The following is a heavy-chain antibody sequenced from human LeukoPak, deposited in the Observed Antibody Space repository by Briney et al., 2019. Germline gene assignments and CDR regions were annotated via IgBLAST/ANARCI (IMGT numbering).Heavy chain of an antibody. CDR2: IDWDGDK. J-gene: IGHJ4*02. CDR1: GFSLSTSGMR. CDR3: ARELRDRIDY. Sequence: SGPALVKPTQTLTLTCTFSGFSLSTSGMRVSWIRQPPGKALEWLARIDWDGDKFYSTSLKTRLTISKDTSKNQVVLTMTNMDPVDTATYYCARELRDRIDYWGQGTLVTVSS. V-gene: IGHV2-70*04. D-gene: IGHD1-7*01.